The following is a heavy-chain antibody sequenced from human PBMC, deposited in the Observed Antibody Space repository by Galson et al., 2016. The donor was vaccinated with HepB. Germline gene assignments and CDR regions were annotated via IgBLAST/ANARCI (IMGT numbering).Heavy chain of an antibody. CDR2: ISAYSGNT. Sequence: SVKVSCKASGYIFNTYGISWVRQAPGQGLEWMGWISAYSGNTNYAEKFQARFSMTTDTSTSTAYMELRSLRSDDTAVYYCTSDSYDFSSGNAEVYYYGMDVWGQGTTVTVSS. V-gene: IGHV1-18*01. J-gene: IGHJ6*02. CDR1: GYIFNTYG. D-gene: IGHD3-3*01. CDR3: TSDSYDFSSGNAEVYYYGMDV.